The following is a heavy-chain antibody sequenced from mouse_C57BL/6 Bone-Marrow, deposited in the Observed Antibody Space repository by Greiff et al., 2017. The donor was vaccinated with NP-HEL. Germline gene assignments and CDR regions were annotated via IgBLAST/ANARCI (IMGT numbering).Heavy chain of an antibody. CDR1: GYTFTTYW. Sequence: VQLQQSGAELVKPGASVKLSCKASGYTFTTYWMQWVKQRPGQGLEWIGELDPSDSYTNYNQKFKGKATLTVDTSSSTAYMQLSSLTSEDSAVYYCARKAYYGRSYEFAYWGQGTLVTVSA. CDR2: LDPSDSYT. CDR3: ARKAYYGRSYEFAY. V-gene: IGHV1-50*01. D-gene: IGHD1-1*01. J-gene: IGHJ3*01.